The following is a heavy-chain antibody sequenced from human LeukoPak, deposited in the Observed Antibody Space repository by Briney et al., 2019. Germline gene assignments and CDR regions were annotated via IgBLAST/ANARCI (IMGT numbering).Heavy chain of an antibody. CDR3: ARRRRVTTLSIDY. CDR1: GGSISSSGYY. Sequence: SETLSLTCTVSGGSISSSGYYWGWIRQPPGKGLEWIGSIESSGATFYIPSLKGRITISSDTSKNQFSLKLSSVTAADTAVYYCARRRRVTTLSIDYWGQGTLVTVSS. J-gene: IGHJ4*02. D-gene: IGHD4-17*01. V-gene: IGHV4-39*07. CDR2: IESSGAT.